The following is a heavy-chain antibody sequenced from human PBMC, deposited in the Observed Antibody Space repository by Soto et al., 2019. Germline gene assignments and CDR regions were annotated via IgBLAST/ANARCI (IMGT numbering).Heavy chain of an antibody. CDR2: VSASGSST. V-gene: IGHV3-23*01. D-gene: IGHD2-15*01. Sequence: PGGSLRLSCAASGFTFSSYDMNWVRQAPGKGLEWASGVSASGSSTSYAESAKGRFTISRDNAKNTVFLQMTGLRAEDTSVYCCSKGDCSGGRCYRGFDYLGQGTLVTVSS. CDR1: GFTFSSYD. J-gene: IGHJ4*02. CDR3: SKGDCSGGRCYRGFDY.